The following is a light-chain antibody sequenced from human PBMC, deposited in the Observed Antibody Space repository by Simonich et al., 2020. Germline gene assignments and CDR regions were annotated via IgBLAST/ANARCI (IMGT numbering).Light chain of an antibody. CDR3: QQYNNWPPLT. J-gene: IGKJ4*01. CDR2: GAS. CDR1: QSVSSN. V-gene: IGKV3-15*01. Sequence: EIVMTQSTATLSVSPGERATLSCRASQSVSSNLAWYKQKPGQAPRLLIYGASTRATGIPARFSGSWSGTEFTLTLSSMQSEDFAVYYCQQYNNWPPLTFGGGTKVEIK.